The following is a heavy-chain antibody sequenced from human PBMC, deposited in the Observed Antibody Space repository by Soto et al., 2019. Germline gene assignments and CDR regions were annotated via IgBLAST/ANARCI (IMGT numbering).Heavy chain of an antibody. J-gene: IGHJ2*01. Sequence: EVQLLESGGGLVQPGGSLRLSCAASGFTFSSYAMSWARQAPGMGLEWVSTVSVSGGRTYYADSVKGRFTISRDSSRNTLFLQMDSLRVEDTAVYYCAKHRGYGDDDWYFDLWGRGTLVTVSS. CDR2: VSVSGGRT. CDR1: GFTFSSYA. V-gene: IGHV3-23*01. CDR3: AKHRGYGDDDWYFDL. D-gene: IGHD4-17*01.